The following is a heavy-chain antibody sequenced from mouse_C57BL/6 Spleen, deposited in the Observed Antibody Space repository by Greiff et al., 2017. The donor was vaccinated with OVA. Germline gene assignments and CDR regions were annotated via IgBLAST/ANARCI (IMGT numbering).Heavy chain of an antibody. CDR2: IGPGSGST. CDR1: GYTFTDYY. J-gene: IGHJ1*03. Sequence: QVQLQQSGAELVKPGASVKISCKASGYTFTDYYINWVKQRPGQGLEWIGKIGPGSGSTYYNEKFKGKATLTADKSSSPAYMQLSSLTSEDSAVYFCARPTTVVATDWYFDVWGTGATVTVPS. V-gene: IGHV1-77*01. CDR3: ARPTTVVATDWYFDV. D-gene: IGHD1-1*01.